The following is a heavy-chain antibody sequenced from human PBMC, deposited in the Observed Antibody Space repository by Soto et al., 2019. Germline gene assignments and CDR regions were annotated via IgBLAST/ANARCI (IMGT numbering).Heavy chain of an antibody. CDR3: ASCRYSSSWYAPYYFDY. CDR1: GGSVSSGSYY. CDR2: IYYSGST. J-gene: IGHJ4*02. Sequence: SETLSLTCTVSGGSVSSGSYYWSWIRQPPGKGLEWIGYIYYSGSTNYNPSLKSRVTISVDTSKNQFSLKLSSVTAADTAVYYFASCRYSSSWYAPYYFDYWGQGTLVTVPS. V-gene: IGHV4-61*01. D-gene: IGHD6-13*01.